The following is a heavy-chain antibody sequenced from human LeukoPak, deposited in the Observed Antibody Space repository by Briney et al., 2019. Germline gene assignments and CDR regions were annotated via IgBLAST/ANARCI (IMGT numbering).Heavy chain of an antibody. CDR1: GFTFGDYA. CDR2: IRSKAYGGTT. D-gene: IGHD3-3*01. V-gene: IGHV3-49*04. CDR3: TREAPLRFLEWLSLYYMDV. Sequence: GGSLRLSCTASGFTFGDYAMSWVRQAPGKGLEWVGFIRSKAYGGTTEYAASVKGRFTISRDDSKSIAYLQMNSLKTEDTAVYYCTREAPLRFLEWLSLYYMDVWGKGTTVTVSS. J-gene: IGHJ6*03.